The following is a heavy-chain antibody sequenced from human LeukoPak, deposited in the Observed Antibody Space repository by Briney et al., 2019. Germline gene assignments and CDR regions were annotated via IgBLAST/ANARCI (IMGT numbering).Heavy chain of an antibody. CDR3: ARGVFSSGSYYGPGDY. D-gene: IGHD1-26*01. V-gene: IGHV1-8*01. CDR2: MNPNSGNT. Sequence: ASAKVSCKASGYTFTSYDINWVRQATGQGLEWMGWMNPNSGNTGYAQKFQGRVTMTRNTSISTAYMELSSLRSEDTAVYYCARGVFSSGSYYGPGDYWGQGTLVTVSS. J-gene: IGHJ4*02. CDR1: GYTFTSYD.